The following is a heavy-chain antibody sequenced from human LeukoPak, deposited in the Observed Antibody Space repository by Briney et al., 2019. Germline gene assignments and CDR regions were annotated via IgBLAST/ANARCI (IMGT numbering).Heavy chain of an antibody. CDR2: ISAYNGST. CDR1: GYTFTSYG. J-gene: IGHJ5*02. CDR3: ARTQDYCSGGSCYLPWFDP. V-gene: IGHV1-18*04. D-gene: IGHD2-15*01. Sequence: GASVKVSCKAPGYTFTSYGISWVRQAPGQGLEWMGWISAYNGSTNYAQKLQGRVTMTTDTSTSTAYMELRSLRSDDTAVYYCARTQDYCSGGSCYLPWFDPWGQGTLVTVSS.